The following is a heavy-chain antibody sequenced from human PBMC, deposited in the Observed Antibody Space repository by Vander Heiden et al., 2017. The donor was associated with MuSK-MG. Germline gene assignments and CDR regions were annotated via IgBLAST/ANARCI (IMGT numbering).Heavy chain of an antibody. J-gene: IGHJ6*03. D-gene: IGHD3-3*01. CDR2: ISFDGNNK. Sequence: LEWVAVISFDGNNKYYADSVKGRFTIARDNSKNTLFLQMNSLRGDDTAVDYCARSITIFGVALKKGNMDVWGKGTTVTVSS. V-gene: IGHV3-30-3*01. CDR3: ARSITIFGVALKKGNMDV.